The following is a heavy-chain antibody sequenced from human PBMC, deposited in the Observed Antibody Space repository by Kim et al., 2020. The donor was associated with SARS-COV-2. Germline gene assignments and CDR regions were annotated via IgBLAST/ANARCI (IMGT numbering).Heavy chain of an antibody. CDR1: GGSISSYY. CDR2: IYYSGST. CDR3: ARIAVAGYFDY. D-gene: IGHD6-19*01. V-gene: IGHV4-59*01. J-gene: IGHJ4*02. Sequence: SETLSLTCTVSGGSISSYYWSWIRQPPGKGLEWIGYIYYSGSTNYNPSLKSRVTISVDTSKNQFSLKLSSVTAADTAVYYCARIAVAGYFDYWGQGTLVTVSS.